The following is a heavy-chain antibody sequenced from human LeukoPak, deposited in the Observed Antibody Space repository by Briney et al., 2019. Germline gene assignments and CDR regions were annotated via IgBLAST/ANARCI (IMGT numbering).Heavy chain of an antibody. V-gene: IGHV3-20*04. Sequence: GGSLRLSCAASGFTFNDYGMSWVRQAPGKGLEWVSGINWNGGRTGYADSMKGRFIISRDNAKNSLYLQVNSLRAEDTALYYCARNFGGGDSSGPYYWGQGTLITVSS. CDR3: ARNFGGGDSSGPYY. CDR2: INWNGGRT. D-gene: IGHD3-22*01. CDR1: GFTFNDYG. J-gene: IGHJ4*02.